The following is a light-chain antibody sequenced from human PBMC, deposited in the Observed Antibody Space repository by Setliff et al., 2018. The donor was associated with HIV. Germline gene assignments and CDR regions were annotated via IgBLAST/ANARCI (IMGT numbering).Light chain of an antibody. CDR3: GTWDSSLSVKKVV. CDR1: NSNIGNNY. J-gene: IGLJ2*01. V-gene: IGLV1-51*01. Sequence: QSVLTQPPSVSAAPGQKVTISCSGGNSNIGNNYVSWYQQLPGTAPKLLIYDNDKRPSGIPDRFSGSKSGTSATLDITGLQTGDEADYYCGTWDSSLSVKKVVFGGGTK. CDR2: DND.